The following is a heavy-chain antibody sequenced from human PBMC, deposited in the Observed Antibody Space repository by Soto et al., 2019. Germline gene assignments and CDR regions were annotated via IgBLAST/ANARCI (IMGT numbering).Heavy chain of an antibody. V-gene: IGHV1-3*01. CDR1: GYIFSGYA. Sequence: ASVKVSCKASGYIFSGYAMYWVRQAPGQGLEWMGWINAGNGNIQYSQKFQGRVTLSRDTSATTVSLELTRLTSEDTAFYFCARSELRPPPLVPDLWGQGTLVTVSS. J-gene: IGHJ5*02. CDR2: INAGNGNI. CDR3: ARSELRPPPLVPDL. D-gene: IGHD3-10*01.